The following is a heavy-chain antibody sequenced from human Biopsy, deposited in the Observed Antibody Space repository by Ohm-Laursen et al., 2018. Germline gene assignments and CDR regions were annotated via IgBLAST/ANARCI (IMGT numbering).Heavy chain of an antibody. CDR2: IYAKTGDT. Sequence: ASVKVSCKASGYTFTSYHAHWVRQAPGQGLEWMGWIYAKTGDTNYAQKFQGRVTMTRDTSISTAYVDLSSLRSDDTAVYYCTRGGYYYDSLAYYYWFDPWGQGTLVTVSS. V-gene: IGHV1-2*02. J-gene: IGHJ5*02. CDR3: TRGGYYYDSLAYYYWFDP. CDR1: GYTFTSYH. D-gene: IGHD3-22*01.